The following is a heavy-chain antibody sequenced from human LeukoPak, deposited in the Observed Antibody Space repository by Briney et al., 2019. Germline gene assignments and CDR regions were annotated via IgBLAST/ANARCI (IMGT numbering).Heavy chain of an antibody. CDR2: INPNSGGT. Sequence: GASVKVSCKASGYTFTGYYMHWVRQAPGQGLEWMGRINPNSGGTNYAQKFTGRVTITRETSISTASMALSRLRSDDTAVYYCARESYNWNDKRSGYFDYWGQGTLVTVSS. CDR1: GYTFTGYY. CDR3: ARESYNWNDKRSGYFDY. V-gene: IGHV1-2*06. D-gene: IGHD1-20*01. J-gene: IGHJ4*02.